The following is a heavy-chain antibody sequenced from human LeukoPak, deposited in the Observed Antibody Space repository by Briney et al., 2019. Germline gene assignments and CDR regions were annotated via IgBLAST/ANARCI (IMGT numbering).Heavy chain of an antibody. V-gene: IGHV3-11*04. CDR1: GFTFSDYY. Sequence: GGSLRLSCAAPGFTFSDYYMSWIRQAPGKGLEWVSYISTSGTTFHYADSVKGRFTISRDNAKNSLYLQMNSLRAEDTAVYYCARDGEYSSSYYYCYMDVWGKGTTVTVSS. D-gene: IGHD6-6*01. CDR2: ISTSGTTF. J-gene: IGHJ6*03. CDR3: ARDGEYSSSYYYCYMDV.